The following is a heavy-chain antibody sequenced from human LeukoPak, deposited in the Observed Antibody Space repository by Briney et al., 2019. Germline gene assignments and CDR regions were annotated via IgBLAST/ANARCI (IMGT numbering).Heavy chain of an antibody. CDR3: ARDGIMITLIGYMDV. CDR1: GYTFTSYG. CDR2: ISAYNGNT. J-gene: IGHJ6*03. D-gene: IGHD3-16*01. V-gene: IGHV1-18*01. Sequence: GASVKVSCKASGYTFTSYGISWVRQAPGQGLEWMGWISAYNGNTNYAQKLQGRVTMTTDTSTNTAYMELRSLRSDDTAVYYCARDGIMITLIGYMDVWGKGTTVTISS.